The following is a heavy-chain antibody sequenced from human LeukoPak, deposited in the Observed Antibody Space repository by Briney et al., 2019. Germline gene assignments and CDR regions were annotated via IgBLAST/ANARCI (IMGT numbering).Heavy chain of an antibody. J-gene: IGHJ3*02. CDR1: GFTFSSYA. V-gene: IGHV3-30-3*01. D-gene: IGHD3-22*01. Sequence: GRSLRLSCAASGFTFSSYAMHWVRQAPGKGLEWVAVISYDGGNKYYADSVKGRFTISRDNSKNTLYLQMNSLRAEDTAVYYCARDSLTYYYDSSGFADDAFDIWGQGTMVTVSS. CDR2: ISYDGGNK. CDR3: ARDSLTYYYDSSGFADDAFDI.